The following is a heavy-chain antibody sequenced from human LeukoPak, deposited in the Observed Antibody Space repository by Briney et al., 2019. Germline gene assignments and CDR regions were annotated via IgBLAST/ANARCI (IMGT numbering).Heavy chain of an antibody. CDR2: ISASGSRT. D-gene: IGHD6-13*01. CDR1: GFVLSNYA. CDR3: AKHPQGAAGAHFDY. J-gene: IGHJ4*02. Sequence: GGSLRLSCAASGFVLSNYAMSWVRQAPGKGLEWFSTISASGSRTYYTDSVKGRFSISRDNSRNTMYLQMNSLRAEDTAIYYCAKHPQGAAGAHFDYWGQGTLVTVSS. V-gene: IGHV3-23*01.